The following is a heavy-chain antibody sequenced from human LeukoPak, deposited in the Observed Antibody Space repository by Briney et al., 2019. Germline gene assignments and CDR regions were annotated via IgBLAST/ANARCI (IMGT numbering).Heavy chain of an antibody. CDR3: ARDQHYQLPFDY. CDR1: GGSVSTYY. Sequence: SETLSLTCTVSGGSVSTYYWNWIRQPPGKGLEWIGYIYYSGSTNYNPSLKSRLTISVDTSNNQFSLKLSSVTAADTAVYYCARDQHYQLPFDYWGRGTLVTVSS. D-gene: IGHD2-2*01. J-gene: IGHJ4*02. CDR2: IYYSGST. V-gene: IGHV4-59*02.